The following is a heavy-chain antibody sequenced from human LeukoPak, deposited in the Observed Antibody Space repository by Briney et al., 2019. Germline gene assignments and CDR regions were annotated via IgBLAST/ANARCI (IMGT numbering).Heavy chain of an antibody. CDR1: GFGFNKYS. CDR2: ISSSSSTI. V-gene: IGHV3-48*04. J-gene: IGHJ6*03. Sequence: GGSLRLSCAASGFGFNKYSMDWVRQAPGKGLEWVSYISSSSSTIYYADSVKGRFTISRDNAKNSLYLQMNSLRADDTAVYYCAREAAEVGNYYMDVWGKGTTVTVSS. CDR3: AREAAEVGNYYMDV. D-gene: IGHD6-25*01.